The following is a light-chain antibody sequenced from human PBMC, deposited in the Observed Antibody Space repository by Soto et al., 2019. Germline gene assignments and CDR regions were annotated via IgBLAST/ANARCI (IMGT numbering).Light chain of an antibody. CDR2: EVS. V-gene: IGLV2-14*01. CDR1: SSDIGGYNY. J-gene: IGLJ1*01. Sequence: QSALTQPASVSGSPGQSITISCTGTSSDIGGYNYVSWFQQHPGKVPKLIIYEVSNRPSGVSHRFSGSKSGTTATLTISGLQAEDEADYYCNSYTSTITLGVFGTGTKVT. CDR3: NSYTSTITLGV.